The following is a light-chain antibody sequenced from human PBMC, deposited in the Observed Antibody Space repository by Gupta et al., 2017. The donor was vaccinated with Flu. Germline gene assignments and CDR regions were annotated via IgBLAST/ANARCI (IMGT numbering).Light chain of an antibody. V-gene: IGKV3-20*01. Sequence: EIVLTQSPGTLSLSPGARATLSWRASQSVSSSYLAWYQQKPGQAPRLLIYGASSRATGIPDRFSGSGSGTDFTLTISRLEPEDSAVYYCQQDGSSWTFGQGTKVEIK. CDR2: GAS. CDR1: QSVSSSY. CDR3: QQDGSSWT. J-gene: IGKJ1*01.